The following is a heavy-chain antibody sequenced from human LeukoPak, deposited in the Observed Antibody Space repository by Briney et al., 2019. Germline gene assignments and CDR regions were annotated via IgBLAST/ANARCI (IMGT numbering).Heavy chain of an antibody. CDR1: GFTVSSSF. CDR3: AREVISTPSYFDY. V-gene: IGHV3-53*01. CDR2: IHRDDKT. D-gene: IGHD2-2*01. J-gene: IGHJ4*02. Sequence: GGSLRLSCAASGFTVSSSFIYWVRRAPGKGLEWVSFIHRDDKTYYTDSVKGRFTMSRDSSKNTLHLQMNSLGDDDTAVYYCAREVISTPSYFDYWGQGILVTVSS.